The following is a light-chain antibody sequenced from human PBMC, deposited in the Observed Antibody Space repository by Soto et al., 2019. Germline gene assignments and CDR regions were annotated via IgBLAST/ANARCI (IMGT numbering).Light chain of an antibody. V-gene: IGLV2-14*01. J-gene: IGLJ2*01. Sequence: QSVLTQPAALSGSPGQSITISCTGTSSDIGDSDFVSWYQHSPGKAPKLIIFEVNARPYGVSSRFFGSKSANMASLTISGRQPEDEADYYCSSQTGVSTVVFGGGTKLTVL. CDR3: SSQTGVSTVV. CDR1: SSDIGDSDF. CDR2: EVN.